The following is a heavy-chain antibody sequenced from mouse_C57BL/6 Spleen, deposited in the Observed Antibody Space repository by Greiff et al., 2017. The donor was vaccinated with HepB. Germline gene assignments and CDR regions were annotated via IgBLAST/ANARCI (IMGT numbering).Heavy chain of an antibody. CDR1: GYAFSSSW. D-gene: IGHD1-1*01. V-gene: IGHV1-82*01. Sequence: QVQLQQSGPELVKPGASVKISCKASGYAFSSSWMNWVKQRPGKGLEWIGRIYPGDGDTNYNGKFKGKATLTADKSSSTAYMQLSSLTSEDSAVYFCANYYGSRGGFDYWGQGTTLTVSS. J-gene: IGHJ2*01. CDR3: ANYYGSRGGFDY. CDR2: IYPGDGDT.